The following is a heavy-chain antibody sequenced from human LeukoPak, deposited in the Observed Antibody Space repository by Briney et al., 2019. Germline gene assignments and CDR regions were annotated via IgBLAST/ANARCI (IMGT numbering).Heavy chain of an antibody. CDR3: ARDLGYCSGGSCYWGYYFDY. D-gene: IGHD2-15*01. CDR1: GYTFTGYY. Sequence: ASVKVSCKASGYTFTGYYMHWVLQAPGQGLEWMGWINPNSGGTNYAQKFQGWVTMTRDTSISTAYMELSRLRSDDTAVYYCARDLGYCSGGSCYWGYYFDYWGQGTLVTVSS. J-gene: IGHJ4*02. V-gene: IGHV1-2*04. CDR2: INPNSGGT.